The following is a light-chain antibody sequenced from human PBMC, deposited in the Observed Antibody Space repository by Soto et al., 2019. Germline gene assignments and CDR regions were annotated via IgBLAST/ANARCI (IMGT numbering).Light chain of an antibody. CDR1: QSVGSN. CDR3: QQYNNWPPVT. Sequence: EIVMTQSPATLSVSPGERATLSCRASQSVGSNLAWHQQKPGQAPRLLIYGASTRATGIPDRFSGSGSGTEFTLTISSLQSEDFVIYYCQQYNNWPPVTFGGGTKVEIK. CDR2: GAS. V-gene: IGKV3-15*01. J-gene: IGKJ4*01.